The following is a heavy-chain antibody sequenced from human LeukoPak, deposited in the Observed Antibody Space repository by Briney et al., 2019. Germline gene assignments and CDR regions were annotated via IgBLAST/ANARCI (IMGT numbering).Heavy chain of an antibody. Sequence: GGSLRLSCAASGFTFSSYAMHWVRQAPGKGLEWVAVISYDGSNKYYADSVKGRFTISRDNSKNTLYLQMNSLRAEDTAVYYCAREHRPPQHSSSWRDPSVGYYFDYWGQGTLVTVSS. CDR3: AREHRPPQHSSSWRDPSVGYYFDY. D-gene: IGHD6-13*01. J-gene: IGHJ4*02. V-gene: IGHV3-30-3*01. CDR2: ISYDGSNK. CDR1: GFTFSSYA.